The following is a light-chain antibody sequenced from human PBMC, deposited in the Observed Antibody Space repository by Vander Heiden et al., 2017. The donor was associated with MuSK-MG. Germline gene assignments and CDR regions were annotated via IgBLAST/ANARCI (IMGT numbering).Light chain of an antibody. CDR2: AAS. V-gene: IGKV1-9*01. CDR3: QRLNSYPLT. CDR1: QGISSY. Sequence: DIQLTQSPSFLSASVGDRVTITCRASQGISSYLAWYQQKPGKAPKLLIYAASTLQSGVPSRFSGSASGTEFTLTISILHPEDFATYYCQRLNSYPLTFGGGTKVEIK. J-gene: IGKJ4*01.